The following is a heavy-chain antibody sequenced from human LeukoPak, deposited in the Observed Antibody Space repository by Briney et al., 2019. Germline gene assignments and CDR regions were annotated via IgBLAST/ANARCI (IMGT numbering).Heavy chain of an antibody. V-gene: IGHV1-18*01. CDR2: ISAYNGNT. Sequence: ASVKVSCKAYGYTFTSYAMNWVRQAPGQGLEWMGWISAYNGNTNYAQKLQGRVTMTTDTSTSTAYMELRSLRSDDTAVYYCARPQGYCSGGSCYIDYWGQGTLVTVSS. D-gene: IGHD2-15*01. CDR1: GYTFTSYA. CDR3: ARPQGYCSGGSCYIDY. J-gene: IGHJ4*02.